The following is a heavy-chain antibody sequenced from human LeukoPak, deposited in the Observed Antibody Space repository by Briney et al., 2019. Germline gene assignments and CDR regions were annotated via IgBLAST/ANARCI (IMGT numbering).Heavy chain of an antibody. CDR1: VFALSSYW. D-gene: IGHD4-17*01. V-gene: IGHV3-74*01. Sequence: GGSLRLSRAASVFALSSYWMHWVRPAPGKGLGWVSRINRDGSSTSYAGTVRGRVTISRDNAKNTLYLQMNSLRAEDTAVYYCASLSVTSLYHFDYWGQGTLVTVSS. CDR3: ASLSVTSLYHFDY. CDR2: INRDGSST. J-gene: IGHJ4*02.